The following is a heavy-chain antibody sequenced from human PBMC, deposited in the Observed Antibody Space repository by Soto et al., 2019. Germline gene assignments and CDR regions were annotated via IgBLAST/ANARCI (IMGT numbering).Heavy chain of an antibody. CDR3: AKHFSSSWDYYYYMDF. D-gene: IGHD6-13*01. J-gene: IGHJ6*03. Sequence: GGSLRLSCAASGFTFSSYGMHWVRQAPGKGLEWVAVISYDGSNKYYADSVKGRFTISRDNSKNTLYLQMNSLRAEDTAVYYCAKHFSSSWDYYYYMDFWGKGTTVTVSS. V-gene: IGHV3-30*18. CDR1: GFTFSSYG. CDR2: ISYDGSNK.